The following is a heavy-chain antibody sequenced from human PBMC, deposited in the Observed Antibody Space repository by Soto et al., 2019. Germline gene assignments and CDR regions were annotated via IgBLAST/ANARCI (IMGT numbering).Heavy chain of an antibody. Sequence: QMQLVQSGPEVKKPGTSVKVSCKASGFTFSSSAMQWVRQARGQRLEWIGWIVVGSGNTNYAQKFQERVTITRDMSTNTAYMELSSLRSEDTAVYYCAAVGFGEKYVGYYYYGMDVWGQGTTVTVSS. V-gene: IGHV1-58*02. J-gene: IGHJ6*02. D-gene: IGHD3-10*01. CDR2: IVVGSGNT. CDR3: AAVGFGEKYVGYYYYGMDV. CDR1: GFTFSSSA.